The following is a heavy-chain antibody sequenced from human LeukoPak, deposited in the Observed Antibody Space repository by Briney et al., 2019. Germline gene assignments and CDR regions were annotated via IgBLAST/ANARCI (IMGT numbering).Heavy chain of an antibody. CDR2: INPSGGST. D-gene: IGHD1-26*01. Sequence: ASVKVSCKAFGYTFTSYYMHWVRQAPGQGLEWMGIINPSGGSTSYAQKFQGRVTMTRDTSTSTVYMELSSLRSEDTAVYYCAKSGSLILGAFDIWGQGTMVTVSS. V-gene: IGHV1-46*01. CDR1: GYTFTSYY. CDR3: AKSGSLILGAFDI. J-gene: IGHJ3*02.